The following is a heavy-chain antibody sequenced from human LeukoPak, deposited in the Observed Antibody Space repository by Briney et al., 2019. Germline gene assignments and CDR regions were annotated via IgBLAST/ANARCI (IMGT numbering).Heavy chain of an antibody. D-gene: IGHD3-22*01. CDR2: ISYDGSNK. J-gene: IGHJ4*02. V-gene: IGHV3-30-3*01. Sequence: GGSLRLSCAASGFTFSSYAMHWVRQAPGKGLDWVAVISYDGSNKYYANSVKGRFTISRDNSKNTLYLQMNSLRAEDTAVYYCWLLLGYWGQGTLVTVSS. CDR3: WLLLGY. CDR1: GFTFSSYA.